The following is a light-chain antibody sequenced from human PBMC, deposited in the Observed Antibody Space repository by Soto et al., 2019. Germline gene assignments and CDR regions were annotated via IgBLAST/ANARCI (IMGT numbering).Light chain of an antibody. CDR3: QQYGASPTT. Sequence: IVLTQSPGTLSLSPGEGATLSCRASQSVSGSYLAWYQQRPGQAPRLVIYGASRRATGIPDRFSGSGSGTDFTLSISRLETEDFAVYYCQQYGASPTTFGPGTNVDIK. CDR2: GAS. V-gene: IGKV3-20*01. CDR1: QSVSGSY. J-gene: IGKJ3*01.